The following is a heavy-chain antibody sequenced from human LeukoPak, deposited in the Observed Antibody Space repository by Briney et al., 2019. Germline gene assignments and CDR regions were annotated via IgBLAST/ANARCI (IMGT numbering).Heavy chain of an antibody. CDR1: GYSFTSHH. Sequence: ASVTVSFKASGYSFTSHHIHWVRQAPGQGLEWMGIINPSGGGTSYVQKFQGRVTMTRETSTSTVYMELSSLRSEDTAVYYCAKSMVRGVITAIDYWGQGTLVTVSS. D-gene: IGHD3-10*01. CDR3: AKSMVRGVITAIDY. CDR2: INPSGGGT. V-gene: IGHV1-46*01. J-gene: IGHJ4*02.